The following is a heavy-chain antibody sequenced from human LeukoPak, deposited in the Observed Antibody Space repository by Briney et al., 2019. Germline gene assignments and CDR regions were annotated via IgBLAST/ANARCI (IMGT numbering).Heavy chain of an antibody. D-gene: IGHD3-3*01. CDR2: ISTGSNTI. CDR3: ARFIGRDFWSGYRLDY. CDR1: GFTFSTYT. J-gene: IGHJ4*02. V-gene: IGHV3-48*01. Sequence: GGSLRLSCSASGFTFSTYTMNWVRQAPGKGLEWISYISTGSNTIYYADSVKGRFTIARDNAKNSLYLQMNSLRAEDTAVYYCARFIGRDFWSGYRLDYWGQGTSVTVSS.